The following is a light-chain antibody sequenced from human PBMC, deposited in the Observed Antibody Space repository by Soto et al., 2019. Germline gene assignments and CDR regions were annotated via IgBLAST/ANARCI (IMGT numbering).Light chain of an antibody. V-gene: IGKV3-20*01. J-gene: IGKJ2*01. CDR1: QGSGDT. Sequence: EVVMRQSPATLSVSPVEGATLSCRASQGSGDTLAWYQHQHGPTPRPLILGAPRRAAGIRDRFSCSGSGTDFTFTLRSMELEDFAVYYCQQYGGSTYPFGQGTKVDIK. CDR2: GAP. CDR3: QQYGGSTYP.